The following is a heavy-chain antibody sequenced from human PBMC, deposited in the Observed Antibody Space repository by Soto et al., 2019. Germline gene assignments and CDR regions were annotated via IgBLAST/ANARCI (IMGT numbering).Heavy chain of an antibody. CDR1: GGSISSSSYY. D-gene: IGHD6-19*01. J-gene: IGHJ3*02. Sequence: SETLSLTCTVSGGSISSSSYYWGWIRQPPGKGLEWIGSIYYSGSTYYNPSLKSRVTISVDTSKNQFSLTLSSVTAADTAVYYCARLGPKDSSGWAFDIWGQGTMVTVSS. CDR3: ARLGPKDSSGWAFDI. V-gene: IGHV4-39*01. CDR2: IYYSGST.